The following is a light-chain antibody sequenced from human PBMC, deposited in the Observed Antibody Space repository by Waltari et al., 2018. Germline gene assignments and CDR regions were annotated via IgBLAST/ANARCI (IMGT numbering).Light chain of an antibody. J-gene: IGKJ2*01. V-gene: IGKV3-20*01. CDR3: QQYGSSIMYT. CDR2: GAS. CDR1: PRLTKNY. Sequence: VLTQSPGTLSLSPGARATLSSRASPRLTKNYLDWYQQKPGQAPRLLIYGASSRAAGIPDRFSGSGSGTDFTLTISRLEPEDFAVYYCQQYGSSIMYTFGQGTKLEIK.